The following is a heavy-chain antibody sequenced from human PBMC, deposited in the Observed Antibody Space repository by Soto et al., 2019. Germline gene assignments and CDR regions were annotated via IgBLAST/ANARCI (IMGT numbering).Heavy chain of an antibody. CDR3: ASLRLGYCSSTSCYQIPYYYYGMDV. V-gene: IGHV4-30-4*01. CDR1: GGSISSGDYY. Sequence: PSETLSLTCTVSGGSISSGDYYWSWIRQPPGKGLEWIGYIYYSGSTYYNPSLKSRVTISVDTSKNQFSLKLTSVTAADTAVYYCASLRLGYCSSTSCYQIPYYYYGMDVWGQGTTVT. D-gene: IGHD2-2*01. J-gene: IGHJ6*02. CDR2: IYYSGST.